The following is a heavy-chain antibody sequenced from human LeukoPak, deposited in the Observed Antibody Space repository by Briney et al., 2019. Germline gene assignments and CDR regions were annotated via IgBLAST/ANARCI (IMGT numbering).Heavy chain of an antibody. CDR1: GFSLSTFGVG. V-gene: IGHV2-5*01. CDR3: AHGRSSSPYDY. D-gene: IGHD2-2*01. J-gene: IGHJ4*02. CDR2: IYWHDDQ. Sequence: SGPTLAHPTQPLTLTCTFSGFSLSTFGVGGGWIRQPPGKALEWLALIYWHDDQRYSPSLQSRLTITKDTSKNQVVLTMTNMDPVDTATYYCAHGRSSSPYDYWGQGTLVTVSS.